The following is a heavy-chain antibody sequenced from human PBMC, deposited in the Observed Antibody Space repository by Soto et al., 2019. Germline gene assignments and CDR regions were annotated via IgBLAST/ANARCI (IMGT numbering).Heavy chain of an antibody. Sequence: GWSLRLSCAASEFAFSGSGMNWVRQAPGKGLEWVSYISSSSSTIYYADSVKGRFTISRDNAKNSLYLQMNSLRAEDTALYYCAKDGGYSYASPGAFDIWGQGTMVTVS. CDR1: EFAFSGSG. CDR3: AKDGGYSYASPGAFDI. J-gene: IGHJ3*02. D-gene: IGHD5-18*01. V-gene: IGHV3-48*01. CDR2: ISSSSSTI.